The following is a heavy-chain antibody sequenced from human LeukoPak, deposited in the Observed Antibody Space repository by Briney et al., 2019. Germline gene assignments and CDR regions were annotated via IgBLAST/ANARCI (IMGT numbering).Heavy chain of an antibody. Sequence: KPSETLSLTCTVSGGSISSSSYYWSWIRQPAGKGLEWIGRIYTSGGTNYNPSLKSRATISVDTSKNQFSLKLSSVTAADTAVYYCARTNVLRFLEWLREPNWFDPWGQGTLVTVSS. CDR3: ARTNVLRFLEWLREPNWFDP. D-gene: IGHD3-3*01. V-gene: IGHV4-61*02. CDR1: GGSISSSSYY. J-gene: IGHJ5*02. CDR2: IYTSGGT.